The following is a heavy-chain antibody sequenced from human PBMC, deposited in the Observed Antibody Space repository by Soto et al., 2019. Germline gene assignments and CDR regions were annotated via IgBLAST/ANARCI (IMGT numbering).Heavy chain of an antibody. J-gene: IGHJ6*03. Sequence: SVKVSCKASGGTFSSYTISWVRQAPGQGLEWMGRIIPILGVANYAQKFQGRVTITADKSTSTAYMELSSLRSEDTAVYYCARDAVYTTGMDVWGKGTTVTVSS. CDR3: ARDAVYTTGMDV. V-gene: IGHV1-69*04. CDR2: IIPILGVA. D-gene: IGHD4-17*01. CDR1: GGTFSSYT.